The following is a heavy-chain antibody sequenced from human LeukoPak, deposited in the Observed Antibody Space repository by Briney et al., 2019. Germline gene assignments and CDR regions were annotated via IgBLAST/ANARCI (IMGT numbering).Heavy chain of an antibody. Sequence: PGRSLRLSCAASGFTFSSYAMHWVRQAPGKGLEWVAVISYDGSNKYYADSVKGRFTISRDNSKNTLYLQMNSLRAKDTAVYYCARSPRRFSQLVPLDYWGQGTLVTVSS. D-gene: IGHD6-6*01. CDR1: GFTFSSYA. V-gene: IGHV3-30-3*01. CDR2: ISYDGSNK. J-gene: IGHJ4*02. CDR3: ARSPRRFSQLVPLDY.